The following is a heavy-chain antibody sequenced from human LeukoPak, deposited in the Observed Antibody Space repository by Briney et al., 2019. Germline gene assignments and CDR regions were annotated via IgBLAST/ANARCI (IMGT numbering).Heavy chain of an antibody. CDR1: GGSLSGSY. CDR3: ARGIESYGDYGY. CDR2: MYNSGST. Sequence: SETLSLTCTVSGGSLSGSYWSWIRQPPGRGLEWIAYMYNSGSTNYNPSLKSRVTISIDTSKDQFSLKLSSLTAADTAIYYCARGIESYGDYGYWGQGILVTVSS. V-gene: IGHV4-59*01. J-gene: IGHJ4*02. D-gene: IGHD4-17*01.